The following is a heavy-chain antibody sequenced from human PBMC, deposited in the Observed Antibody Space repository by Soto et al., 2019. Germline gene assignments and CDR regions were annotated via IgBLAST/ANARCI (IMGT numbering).Heavy chain of an antibody. CDR1: GFTFSSYA. CDR3: VKDGPTNDYVWGSYRYFDY. Sequence: GGSLRLSCAASGFTFSSYAMSWVRQAPGKGLEWVSAISGSGGSTYYADSVKGRFTISRDNSKNTLYLQMNSLRAEDTAVYYCVKDGPTNDYVWGSYRYFDYWGQGTLVTVSS. V-gene: IGHV3-23*01. CDR2: ISGSGGST. D-gene: IGHD3-16*02. J-gene: IGHJ4*02.